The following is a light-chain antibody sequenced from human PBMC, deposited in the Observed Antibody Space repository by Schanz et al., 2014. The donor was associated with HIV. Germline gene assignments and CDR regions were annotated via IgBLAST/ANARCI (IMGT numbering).Light chain of an antibody. V-gene: IGKV3D-15*01. CDR2: GAS. J-gene: IGKJ3*01. CDR3: HHYGGS. Sequence: EIVMTQSPATLSVSPGERATLSCRASQTVSSNLAWYQQKPGQAPRLLIFGASNRATGIPDRFSGGVSGTEFTLTISSLQSEDFAVYYCHHYGGSFGPGTKVDIK. CDR1: QTVSSN.